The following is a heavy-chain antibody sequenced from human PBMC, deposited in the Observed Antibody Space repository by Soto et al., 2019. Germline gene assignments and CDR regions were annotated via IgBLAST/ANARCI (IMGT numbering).Heavy chain of an antibody. CDR3: AHRAGLQGNWNGGYFDS. D-gene: IGHD1-1*01. CDR2: IYWDDDK. J-gene: IGHJ4*02. Sequence: QITLKESGPTRVKPTQTLTLTCIFSGFSLSTNGVGVGWIRQPPGKALEWLAFIYWDDDKRYSPSLQSRLTIAKDTPKNQVALTMTNMDPVDTATYYCAHRAGLQGNWNGGYFDSWGQGTLVTVSS. CDR1: GFSLSTNGVG. V-gene: IGHV2-5*02.